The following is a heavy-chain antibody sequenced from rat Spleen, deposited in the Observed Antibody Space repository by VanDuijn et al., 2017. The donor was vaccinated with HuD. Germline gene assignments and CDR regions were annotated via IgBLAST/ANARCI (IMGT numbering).Heavy chain of an antibody. CDR2: ISYDASST. CDR3: ARVGGKYSSYNYLDN. V-gene: IGHV5-29*01. J-gene: IGHJ2*01. D-gene: IGHD1-2*01. CDR1: GFTFSDYY. Sequence: EVQLVASDGGLVQPGRSLKLSCAASGFTFSDYYMAWVRQAPTKGLEWVATISYDASSTYYRDSVKGRFTISRDNVQNTLYLQMSKLGSEDTAIYYCARVGGKYSSYNYLDNWGQGDKVTVSS.